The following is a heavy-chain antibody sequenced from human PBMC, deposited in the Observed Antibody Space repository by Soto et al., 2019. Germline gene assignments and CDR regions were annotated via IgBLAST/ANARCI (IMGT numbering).Heavy chain of an antibody. CDR1: GYTFTSYG. Sequence: QVQLVQSGAEVKKPGASVKVSCKASGYTFTSYGISWVRHAPGQGLEWMGWISAYNGNTNYAQKLQGRVTMTTDTSTSTAYMELRSLRSDDTAVYYCARDNAPISVAGTGPFDYWGQGTLVTVSS. J-gene: IGHJ4*02. CDR3: ARDNAPISVAGTGPFDY. CDR2: ISAYNGNT. D-gene: IGHD6-19*01. V-gene: IGHV1-18*01.